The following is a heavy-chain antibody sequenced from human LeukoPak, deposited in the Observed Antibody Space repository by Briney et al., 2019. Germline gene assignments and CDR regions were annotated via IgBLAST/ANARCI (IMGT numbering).Heavy chain of an antibody. CDR3: ARGLLRLGELSLYRY. J-gene: IGHJ4*02. Sequence: GGSLRLSCAASGFTFSSYAMHWVRQAPGKGLEWVAVISYDGSNKYYADSMKGRFTISRDNSKNTLYLQMNSLRAEDTAVYYCARGLLRLGELSLYRYWGQGTLVTVSS. D-gene: IGHD3-16*02. CDR2: ISYDGSNK. CDR1: GFTFSSYA. V-gene: IGHV3-30-3*01.